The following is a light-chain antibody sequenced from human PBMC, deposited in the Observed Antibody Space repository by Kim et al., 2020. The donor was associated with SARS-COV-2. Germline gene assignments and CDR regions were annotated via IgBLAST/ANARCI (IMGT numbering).Light chain of an antibody. CDR1: QSIYSY. V-gene: IGKV1-5*03. Sequence: ASVGDRVTITCRASQSIYSYVAWYQQKPGNVPKILIYKASTLESGVPSRFSGSESGTEFTLTISSLQPDDFATYYCQQFYTYPSTFGQGTRLEIK. CDR3: QQFYTYPST. CDR2: KAS. J-gene: IGKJ5*01.